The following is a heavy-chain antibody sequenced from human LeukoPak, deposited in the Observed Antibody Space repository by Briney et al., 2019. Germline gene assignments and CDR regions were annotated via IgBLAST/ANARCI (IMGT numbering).Heavy chain of an antibody. CDR2: IYYSGST. J-gene: IGHJ4*02. V-gene: IGHV4-39*01. Sequence: SETLSLTCTVSGGSISSSSYYWGWIRQPPGKGLEWIGSIYYSGSTYYNPSLKSRVTISVDTSKNQFSLKLSSVTAADTAVYYCARQEQWLVGADYWGQGTLVTVSS. CDR3: ARQEQWLVGADY. CDR1: GGSISSSSYY. D-gene: IGHD6-19*01.